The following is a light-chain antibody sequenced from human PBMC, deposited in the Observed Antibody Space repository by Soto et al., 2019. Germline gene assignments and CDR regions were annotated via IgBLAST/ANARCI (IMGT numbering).Light chain of an antibody. V-gene: IGKV3-11*01. CDR3: QQRSNWPPST. Sequence: EIVLTQSPATLSLSPGERATLSCRASQSVSNYLAWYQQKPGQAPRLLIYDASNRATGIPARFNGSGSGTDFTLTISSLEPEDFAVYYCQQRSNWPPSTFGQGTRLEIK. J-gene: IGKJ5*01. CDR1: QSVSNY. CDR2: DAS.